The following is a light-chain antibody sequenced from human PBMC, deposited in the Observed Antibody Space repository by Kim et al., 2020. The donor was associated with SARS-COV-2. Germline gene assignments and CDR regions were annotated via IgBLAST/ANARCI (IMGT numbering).Light chain of an antibody. Sequence: GQKVTISSSGSSSNIGNNYVSWYQQLPGTAPNLLIYDNNKRPSGIPDRFSGSKSGTSATLGITGLQTGDEADYYCGTWDSSLSAVVFGGGTKLTVL. CDR2: DNN. V-gene: IGLV1-51*01. CDR3: GTWDSSLSAVV. J-gene: IGLJ2*01. CDR1: SSNIGNNY.